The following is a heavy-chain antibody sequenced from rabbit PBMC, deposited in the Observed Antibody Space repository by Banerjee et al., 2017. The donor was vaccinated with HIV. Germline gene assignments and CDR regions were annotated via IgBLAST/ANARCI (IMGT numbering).Heavy chain of an antibody. J-gene: IGHJ4*01. CDR2: IYTGSAST. D-gene: IGHD1-1*01. CDR3: ARDLTGITGWNFNL. CDR1: GFDFSSYG. Sequence: QEQLEESGGGLVQPGGSLTLSCKASGFDFSSYGVSWVRQAPGKGLEWIGYIYTGSASTYYASWVNGRFTISKTSWTTVTLQMTSLTAADTATYFCARDLTGITGWNFNLWGQGTLVTVS. V-gene: IGHV1S39*01.